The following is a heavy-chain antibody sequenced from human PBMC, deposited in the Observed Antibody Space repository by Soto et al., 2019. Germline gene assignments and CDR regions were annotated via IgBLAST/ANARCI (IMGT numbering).Heavy chain of an antibody. J-gene: IGHJ4*02. CDR2: IIPIFGTA. Sequence: QVQLVQSGAEVKKPGSSVKVSCKASGGTFSSYAISWVRQAPGQGLEWMGGIIPIFGTANYAQKFQGRVTITTDESTSTAYMELSSLRSEYTAVYYCASLGGVGATTGRYFDYWGQGTLVTVSS. CDR3: ASLGGVGATTGRYFDY. D-gene: IGHD1-26*01. V-gene: IGHV1-69*01. CDR1: GGTFSSYA.